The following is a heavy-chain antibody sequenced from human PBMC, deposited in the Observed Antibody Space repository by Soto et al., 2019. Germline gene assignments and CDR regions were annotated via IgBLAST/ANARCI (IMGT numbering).Heavy chain of an antibody. CDR2: IYYSGGT. Sequence: SETLSLTCTVSGGSISSGGYYWSWIRQHPGKGLEWIGYIYYSGGTYYNPSLKSRVTISVDTSKNQFSLKLSSVTAADTAVYYCASTIVVVPAAIDYYYYYYMDVWGKGTTVTVSS. CDR3: ASTIVVVPAAIDYYYYYYMDV. V-gene: IGHV4-31*03. D-gene: IGHD2-2*01. J-gene: IGHJ6*03. CDR1: GGSISSGGYY.